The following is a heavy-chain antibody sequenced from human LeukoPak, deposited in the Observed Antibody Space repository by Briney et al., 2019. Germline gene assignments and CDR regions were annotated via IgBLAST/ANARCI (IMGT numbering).Heavy chain of an antibody. V-gene: IGHV3-48*04. J-gene: IGHJ3*02. CDR3: ASRSSSWIDGFDI. D-gene: IGHD6-13*01. CDR2: ISSSSSTI. CDR1: GFTFSSYS. Sequence: GGSLRLSCAASGFTFSSYSMNWVRQAPGKGLEWVSYISSSSSTIYYADSVKGRFTISRDNAKNSLYLQMNSLRAEDTAVYYCASRSSSWIDGFDIWGQGTMVTVSS.